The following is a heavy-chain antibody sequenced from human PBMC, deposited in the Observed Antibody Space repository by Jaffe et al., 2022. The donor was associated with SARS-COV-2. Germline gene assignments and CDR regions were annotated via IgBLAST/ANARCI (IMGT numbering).Heavy chain of an antibody. V-gene: IGHV3-49*04. Sequence: EVQLVESGGGLVQPGRSLRLSCTASGFTFGDYAMSWVRQAPGKGLEWVGFIRSKAYGGTTEYAASVKGRFTISRDDSKSIAYLQMNSLKTEDTAVYYCTRCGRYNWFDPWGQGTLVTVSS. CDR2: IRSKAYGGTT. J-gene: IGHJ5*02. CDR3: TRCGRYNWFDP. CDR1: GFTFGDYA. D-gene: IGHD1-26*01.